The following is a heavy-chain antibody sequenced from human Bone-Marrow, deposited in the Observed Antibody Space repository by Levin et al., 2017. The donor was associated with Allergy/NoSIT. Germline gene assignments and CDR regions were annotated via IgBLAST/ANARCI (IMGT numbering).Heavy chain of an antibody. CDR3: ASSYCSGGSCNKILDY. D-gene: IGHD2-15*01. CDR1: GFIFSDYY. Sequence: PGGSLRLSCAASGFIFSDYYMSWIRQAPGKGLEWVSYISSSGSTISYADSVKGRFTISRDNAKNSLYLQMNSLRAEDTAVYYCASSYCSGGSCNKILDYWGQGTLVTVSS. J-gene: IGHJ4*02. V-gene: IGHV3-11*01. CDR2: ISSSGSTI.